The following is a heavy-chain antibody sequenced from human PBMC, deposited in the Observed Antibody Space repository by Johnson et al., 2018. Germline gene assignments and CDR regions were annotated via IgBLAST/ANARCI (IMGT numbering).Heavy chain of an antibody. CDR2: ISASGGDT. J-gene: IGHJ4*02. D-gene: IGHD3-3*01. V-gene: IGHV3-23*04. Sequence: VQLVESGGGLVQPGGSLRLSCAASGFTFSTFAMSWVRQAPGKGLECVSVISASGGDTYYADSVKGRFTISRDNSKNSLYLQMNSLRAEDTAVYYCAKVVFGVFAPNVDYWGQGTLVTVSS. CDR3: AKVVFGVFAPNVDY. CDR1: GFTFSTFA.